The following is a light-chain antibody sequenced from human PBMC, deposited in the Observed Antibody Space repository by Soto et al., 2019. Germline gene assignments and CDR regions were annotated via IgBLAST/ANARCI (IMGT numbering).Light chain of an antibody. CDR1: QSISSY. CDR3: QQSYS. CDR2: AAS. Sequence: DIQMTQSPSSLSASVGDRVTITCRASQSISSYLNWYQQKPGKAPKLLIYAASSLQSGVPSRFSGSGSGTDFTLPISSLQPEDFATYYCQQSYSFGPGTKVDIK. J-gene: IGKJ3*01. V-gene: IGKV1-39*01.